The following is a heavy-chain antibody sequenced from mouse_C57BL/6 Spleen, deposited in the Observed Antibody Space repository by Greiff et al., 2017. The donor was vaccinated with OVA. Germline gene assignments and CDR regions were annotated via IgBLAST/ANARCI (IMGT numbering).Heavy chain of an antibody. CDR2: IDPSDSET. V-gene: IGHV1-52*01. D-gene: IGHD2-14*01. CDR1: GYTFTSYW. CDR3: ARSIGAWFAY. Sequence: QVQLQQPGAELVRPGSSVKLSCKASGYTFTSYWMHWVKQRPLQGLEWIGNIDPSDSETHYNQKFKDKATLTVDKSSSTAYMQLSSLTSEDSAVYYCARSIGAWFAYWGQGTLVTVSA. J-gene: IGHJ3*01.